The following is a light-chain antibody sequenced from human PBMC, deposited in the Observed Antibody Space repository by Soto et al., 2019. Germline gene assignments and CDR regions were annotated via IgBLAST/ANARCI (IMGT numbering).Light chain of an antibody. V-gene: IGLV2-23*02. CDR1: SRDVGSYDL. CDR3: CSYGGSTTFYV. CDR2: EVK. Sequence: QSVLTQPASVSGSLGQSITISCTGTSRDVGSYDLVSWYQQHPGKVPKFLIYEVKKRPSGVSDRFSGSKSGNTATLTISGLLAEDDADYYCCSYGGSTTFYVFGSGTKVTVL. J-gene: IGLJ1*01.